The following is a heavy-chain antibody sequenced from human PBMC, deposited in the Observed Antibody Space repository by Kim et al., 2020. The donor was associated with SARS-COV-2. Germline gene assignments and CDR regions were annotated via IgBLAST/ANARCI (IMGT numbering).Heavy chain of an antibody. D-gene: IGHD2-8*01. CDR3: ARTRLDCRKGGNCYDS. V-gene: IGHV1-18*01. CDR1: GFIFISYG. J-gene: IGHJ5*01. CDR2: ISAYNGNT. Sequence: ASVKVSCKASGFIFISYGISWVRQAPGQGLEWMAWISAYNGNTNYAQKFQGRVTVTTDTSTSTAYMELRSLRSGDAAVYYCARTRLDCRKGGNCYDSWGQGTLVTVSS.